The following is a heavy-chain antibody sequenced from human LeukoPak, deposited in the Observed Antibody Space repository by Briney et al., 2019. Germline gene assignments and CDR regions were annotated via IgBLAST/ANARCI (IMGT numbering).Heavy chain of an antibody. CDR1: GGSFSGYY. D-gene: IGHD2-2*01. CDR2: INHSGST. J-gene: IGHJ5*02. V-gene: IGHV4-34*01. CDR3: ASIEGAAAAGSWFDP. Sequence: SETLSLTSAVYGGSFSGYYWSWIRQPPGKGLEWIGEINHSGSTNYNPSLKSRVTISVDTSKNQFSLKLSSVTAADTAVYYCASIEGAAAAGSWFDPWGQGTLVTVSS.